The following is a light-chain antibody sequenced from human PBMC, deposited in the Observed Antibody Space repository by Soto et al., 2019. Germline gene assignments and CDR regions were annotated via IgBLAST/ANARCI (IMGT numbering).Light chain of an antibody. J-gene: IGKJ4*01. V-gene: IGKV3-11*01. Sequence: EIVLTQSPGTLSLSPGERATLSCRASQSVSSYLAWYQQKPGQAPRLLIYDASNRATGILARFSGSGSGTDFTLTISSLEPEDFAVYYCHQRSNWPLTFGGGTKVESN. CDR2: DAS. CDR1: QSVSSY. CDR3: HQRSNWPLT.